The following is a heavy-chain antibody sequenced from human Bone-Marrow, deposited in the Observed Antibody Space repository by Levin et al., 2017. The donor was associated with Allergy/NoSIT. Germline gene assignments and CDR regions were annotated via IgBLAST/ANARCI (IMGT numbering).Heavy chain of an antibody. D-gene: IGHD6-19*01. CDR3: ARELLIGQWRGRGRAFDI. Sequence: PGGSLRLSCAASGFPFSTYAMHWVRQAPGKGLEWVAVIWHDGSNEYYADSVKGRFTISRDNSKNTLFLQMNSLRAEDTAVYYCARELLIGQWRGRGRAFDIWGQGTMVTVSS. CDR1: GFPFSTYA. V-gene: IGHV3-33*01. CDR2: IWHDGSNE. J-gene: IGHJ3*02.